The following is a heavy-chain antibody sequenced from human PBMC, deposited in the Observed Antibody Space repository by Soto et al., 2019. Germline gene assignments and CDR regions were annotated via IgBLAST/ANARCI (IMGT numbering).Heavy chain of an antibody. V-gene: IGHV4-61*02. CDR3: VRDGTKTLRDWFDP. CDR1: GGSISSGGYY. Sequence: SETLSLTCTVSGGSISSGGYYWSWIRKSAGKGLEWIGRIYATGTTDYNPSLKSRVMMSVDTSKKQFSLKLRSVTAADTAVYYCVRDGTKTLRDWFDPWGQGISVTVSS. CDR2: IYATGTT. D-gene: IGHD1-1*01. J-gene: IGHJ5*02.